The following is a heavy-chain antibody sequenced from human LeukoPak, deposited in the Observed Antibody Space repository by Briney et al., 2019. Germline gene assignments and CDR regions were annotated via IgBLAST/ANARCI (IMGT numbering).Heavy chain of an antibody. Sequence: ASVKVSCKASGGTFSSYAISWVRQAPGQGLEWMGGIIPIFGTANYAQKFQGRVTITADESTSTAYMELSSLRSEDTAVYYCARDREAVAGHNWFDPWGQGTLVTVSS. V-gene: IGHV1-69*13. J-gene: IGHJ5*02. CDR2: IIPIFGTA. CDR3: ARDREAVAGHNWFDP. D-gene: IGHD6-19*01. CDR1: GGTFSSYA.